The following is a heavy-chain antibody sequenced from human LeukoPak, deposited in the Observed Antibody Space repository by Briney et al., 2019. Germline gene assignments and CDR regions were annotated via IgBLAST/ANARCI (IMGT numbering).Heavy chain of an antibody. V-gene: IGHV4-38-2*02. D-gene: IGHD3/OR15-3a*01. CDR1: GYSISSGYY. CDR2: IYYSGST. CDR3: AREAGLPPIY. Sequence: SETLSLTCTVSGYSISSGYYWGWIRQPPGKGLEWIGSIYYSGSTYYNPSLKSRVTISVDTSKNQFSLKLSSVTAADTAVYYCAREAGLPPIYWGQGTLVTVSS. J-gene: IGHJ4*02.